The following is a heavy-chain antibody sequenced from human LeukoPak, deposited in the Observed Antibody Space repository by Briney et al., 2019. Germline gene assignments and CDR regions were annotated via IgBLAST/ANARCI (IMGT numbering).Heavy chain of an antibody. D-gene: IGHD6-19*01. CDR1: GGSISSYY. CDR3: ARDHDGSGWHDY. J-gene: IGHJ4*02. CDR2: IYYSGST. V-gene: IGHV4-59*01. Sequence: PSETLSLTCTVSGGSISSYYLSWIRQPPGKGLEWIGYIYYSGSTNYNPSLKSRVTISVDTSKNQFSLKLSSVTAADTAVYYCARDHDGSGWHDYWGQGTLVTVSS.